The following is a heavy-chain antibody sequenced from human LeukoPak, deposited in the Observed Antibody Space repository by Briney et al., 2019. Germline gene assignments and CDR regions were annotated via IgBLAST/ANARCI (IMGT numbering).Heavy chain of an antibody. V-gene: IGHV3-30*04. CDR3: ARGRIAVAGTDSFDY. CDR2: ISYDGSNK. D-gene: IGHD6-19*01. J-gene: IGHJ4*02. Sequence: GRSLRLSCAASGFTFSSYAMHWVRQAPGKGLECVAVISYDGSNKYYADSVKGRFTISRDNSKNTLYLQMNSLRAEETAVYYCARGRIAVAGTDSFDYWGQGTLVTVSS. CDR1: GFTFSSYA.